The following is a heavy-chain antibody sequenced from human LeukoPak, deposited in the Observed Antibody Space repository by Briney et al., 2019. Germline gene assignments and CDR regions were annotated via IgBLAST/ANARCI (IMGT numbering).Heavy chain of an antibody. CDR2: IYSGGST. Sequence: SGGSVRLSCAASGFTVSSNYMSWVRQAPGKGLEWVSVIYSGGSTYYADSVKGRFTISRDNSKNTLYLQMNSLRAEDTAVYYCAKEGIAVAGRDAFDIWGQGTMVTVSS. CDR3: AKEGIAVAGRDAFDI. J-gene: IGHJ3*02. V-gene: IGHV3-53*01. CDR1: GFTVSSNY. D-gene: IGHD6-19*01.